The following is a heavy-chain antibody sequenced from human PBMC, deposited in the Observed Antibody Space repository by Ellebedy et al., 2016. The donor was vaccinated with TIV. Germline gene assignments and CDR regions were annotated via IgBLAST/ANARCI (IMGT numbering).Heavy chain of an antibody. Sequence: ASVKVSXXASGYTFTSYGISWVRQAPGQGLEWMGWISAYNGNTNYAQKLQGRVTMTTDTSTSTAYMELRSLRSDDTAVYYCARDRQVPPSWGSGSYYGGAVYYYYGMDVWGQGTTVTVSS. J-gene: IGHJ6*02. CDR1: GYTFTSYG. D-gene: IGHD3-10*01. V-gene: IGHV1-18*01. CDR2: ISAYNGNT. CDR3: ARDRQVPPSWGSGSYYGGAVYYYYGMDV.